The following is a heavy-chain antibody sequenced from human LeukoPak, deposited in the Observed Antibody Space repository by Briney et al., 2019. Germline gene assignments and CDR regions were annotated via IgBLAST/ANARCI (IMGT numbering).Heavy chain of an antibody. D-gene: IGHD2-8*01. Sequence: GASVNVSCKASGYTFTSYYMHWVRQAPGQGLEWMGIINPSGGSTSYAQKFQGRVTMTRDTSTSTVYMELSSLRSEDTAVYYCARHEEYCTNGVCYWYYYDSSGYPDAFDIWGRGTMVTVSS. CDR2: INPSGGST. V-gene: IGHV1-46*01. CDR1: GYTFTSYY. J-gene: IGHJ3*02. CDR3: ARHEEYCTNGVCYWYYYDSSGYPDAFDI.